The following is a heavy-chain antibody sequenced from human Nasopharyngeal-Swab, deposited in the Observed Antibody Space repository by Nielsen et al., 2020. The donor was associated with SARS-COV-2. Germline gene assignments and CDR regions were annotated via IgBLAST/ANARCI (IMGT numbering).Heavy chain of an antibody. CDR2: INTNTGNP. CDR3: ARARGQPHNYYYYGMDV. V-gene: IGHV7-4-1*02. Sequence: ASVKVSCKASGYTFTSYAMNWVRQAPGQGLEWMGWINTNTGNPTYAQGFTGRFVFSLDTSVSTAYLQISSLKAEGTAVYYCARARGQPHNYYYYGMDVWGQGTTVIVSS. J-gene: IGHJ6*02. CDR1: GYTFTSYA.